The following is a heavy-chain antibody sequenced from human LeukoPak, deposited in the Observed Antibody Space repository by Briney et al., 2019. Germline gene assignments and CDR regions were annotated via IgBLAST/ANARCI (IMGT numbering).Heavy chain of an antibody. CDR3: AKGYSFGCCNYYYMDA. CDR2: ISGSGATT. CDR1: EFTFRSYA. D-gene: IGHD5-18*01. V-gene: IGHV3-23*01. Sequence: GGSLRLSCAASEFTFRSYAMSWVRQAPGKGLEWGSAISGSGATTYSADSVKGRFTISRDNSKNTLYLQMNSLRAEDTAVYYCAKGYSFGCCNYYYMDAWGKGTTVTVSS. J-gene: IGHJ6*03.